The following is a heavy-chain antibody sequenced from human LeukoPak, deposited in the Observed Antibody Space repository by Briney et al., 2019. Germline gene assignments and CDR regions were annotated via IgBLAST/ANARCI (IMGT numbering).Heavy chain of an antibody. CDR3: AKFGRVYVDTATIDY. J-gene: IGHJ4*02. CDR1: GFTFISSG. CDR2: IRYDGSNK. V-gene: IGHV3-30*02. Sequence: PGGSLRLSCAASGFTFISSGVHWVRQAPGKGLEWVAFIRYDGSNKYYTDSVKGRFTISRDNSKNTLYLQMNSLRTEDTAVYYCAKFGRVYVDTATIDYWGQGTLVTVSS. D-gene: IGHD5-18*01.